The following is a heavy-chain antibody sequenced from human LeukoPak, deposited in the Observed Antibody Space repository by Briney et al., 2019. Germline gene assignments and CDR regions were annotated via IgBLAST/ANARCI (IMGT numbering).Heavy chain of an antibody. D-gene: IGHD6-13*01. CDR3: AGVVVGAAAGLN. CDR1: GGSISSSSYC. V-gene: IGHV4-39*01. Sequence: SETLSLTCTVSGGSISSSSYCWGWIRQPPGKGLESIGSIYYSGSTYYNPSLKSRVTISVDTSKNQFSLKLSSVTAADTAVYYCAGVVVGAAAGLNWGQGTLVTVSS. CDR2: IYYSGST. J-gene: IGHJ4*02.